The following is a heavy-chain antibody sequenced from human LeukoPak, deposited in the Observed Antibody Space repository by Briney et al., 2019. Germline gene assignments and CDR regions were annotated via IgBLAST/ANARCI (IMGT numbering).Heavy chain of an antibody. V-gene: IGHV3-30*04. Sequence: GGSLRLSCAASGFTFSSYAMHWVRQAPGKGLEWVAVISYDGSNKYYADSVKGRFTISRDNSKNTLYLQMNSLRAEDTAVYYCAREGPVTMIVVAYAFDIWGQGTMVTVSS. CDR3: AREGPVTMIVVAYAFDI. D-gene: IGHD3-22*01. CDR1: GFTFSSYA. CDR2: ISYDGSNK. J-gene: IGHJ3*02.